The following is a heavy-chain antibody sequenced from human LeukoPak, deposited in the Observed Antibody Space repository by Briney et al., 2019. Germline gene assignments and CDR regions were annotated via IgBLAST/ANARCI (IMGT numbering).Heavy chain of an antibody. CDR1: GGSFSGYY. CDR2: INHSGST. Sequence: SETLSLTCAVYGGSFSGYYWSWIRQPPGKGLEWIGEINHSGSTNYNPSLKSRVTISVDTSKNQFALKLSSVTAADTAVYYCARVRVDTAMVIGSERMGATRGMSDWGQGTPVTVSS. J-gene: IGHJ4*02. D-gene: IGHD5-18*01. CDR3: ARVRVDTAMVIGSERMGATRGMSD. V-gene: IGHV4-34*01.